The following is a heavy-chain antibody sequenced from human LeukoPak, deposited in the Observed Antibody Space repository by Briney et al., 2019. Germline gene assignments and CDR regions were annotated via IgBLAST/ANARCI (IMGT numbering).Heavy chain of an antibody. Sequence: ASVRVSCKASGYTLTGHYIHWVRQAPGQGLEWMGWISPHSGFTMYPQRFQGRVTMTTDTSISTAFLEVRRLRSDDTAAYYCARQTGDDALDIWGQGTMITVYS. V-gene: IGHV1-2*02. CDR2: ISPHSGFT. CDR1: GYTLTGHY. J-gene: IGHJ3*02. D-gene: IGHD7-27*01. CDR3: ARQTGDDALDI.